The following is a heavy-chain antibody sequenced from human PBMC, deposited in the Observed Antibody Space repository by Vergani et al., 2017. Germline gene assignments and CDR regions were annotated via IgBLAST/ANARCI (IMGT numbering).Heavy chain of an antibody. J-gene: IGHJ4*02. CDR3: AKGLLVTEHFDY. CDR2: ISGSGGST. D-gene: IGHD2-8*02. CDR1: GFTFSSYA. V-gene: IGHV3-23*01. Sequence: EVQLLESGGGLVQPGGSLRLSCAASGFTFSSYAMSWVRQAPGKGLEWVSAISGSGGSTYYADSVKGRFTISSDNSKNTLYLQMNSLRAEDTAVYYCAKGLLVTEHFDYWGQGTLVTVSS.